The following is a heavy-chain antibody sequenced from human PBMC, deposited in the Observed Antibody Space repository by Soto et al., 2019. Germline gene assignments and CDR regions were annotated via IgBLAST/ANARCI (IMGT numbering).Heavy chain of an antibody. CDR3: ARDAYCGGDCYSLGYYYYGMDV. V-gene: IGHV1-18*01. CDR2: ISAYNGNT. J-gene: IGHJ6*02. CDR1: GYTFTSYG. Sequence: QVQLVQSGAEVKKPGASVKVSCKASGYTFTSYGISWVRQAPGQGLEWMGWISAYNGNTNYAQKLQGRVTMTTDTSTSTAYMELRSLRSDDTALYYCARDAYCGGDCYSLGYYYYGMDVWGQGTTVTVSS. D-gene: IGHD2-21*02.